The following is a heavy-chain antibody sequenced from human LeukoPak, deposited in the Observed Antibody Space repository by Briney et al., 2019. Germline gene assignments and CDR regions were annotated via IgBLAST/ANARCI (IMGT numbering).Heavy chain of an antibody. V-gene: IGHV3-7*01. D-gene: IGHD7-27*01. CDR3: ARDHGDSTRLGAFDI. CDR2: IRQDGSER. Sequence: GGSLRLSCAASGFTFSSYWMSWVRQAPAKGPEWVANIRQDGSERYYVDSVKGRFTISRDNAKNSLYLQINSLRAEDTAVYYCARDHGDSTRLGAFDIWGQGTMVTVSS. CDR1: GFTFSSYW. J-gene: IGHJ3*02.